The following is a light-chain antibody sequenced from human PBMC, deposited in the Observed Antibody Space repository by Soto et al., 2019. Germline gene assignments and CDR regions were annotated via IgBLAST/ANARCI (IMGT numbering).Light chain of an antibody. CDR3: QQYNTYGLT. CDR2: DAS. J-gene: IGKJ4*02. V-gene: IGKV1-5*01. CDR1: QSVGNS. Sequence: DIQMTQSPSTLSASVGDRVIITCRASQSVGNSLAWYQQRPGKAPKLLIFDASTLESGVPSKFSGSGSDTEFTFTISSLQPDDSATYYCQQYNTYGLTFGGGTKVDIK.